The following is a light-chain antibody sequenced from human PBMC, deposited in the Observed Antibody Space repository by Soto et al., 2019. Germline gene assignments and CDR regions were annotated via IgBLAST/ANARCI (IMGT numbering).Light chain of an antibody. CDR1: QSISTW. J-gene: IGKJ1*01. CDR3: QQFNSYST. V-gene: IGKV1-5*01. CDR2: EAS. Sequence: DIQMTQSPFTLSASVGDRVTITCRASQSISTWLAWYQRKPGQAPKLLIFEASRLESGVPSRFSGSGSGTEFTLTISSLQPDDFGTYYCQQFNSYSTFGQGTKVEMK.